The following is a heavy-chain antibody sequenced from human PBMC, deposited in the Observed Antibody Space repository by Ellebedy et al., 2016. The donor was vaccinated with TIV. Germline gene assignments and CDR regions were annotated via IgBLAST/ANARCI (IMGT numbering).Heavy chain of an antibody. Sequence: GESLKISXIASGFTFDDYGLTWVRQAPGKGLEWVSAISYHSINTHYADSVKGRFTISRDNSKNTLYLQMNSLRADDTAVYYCANIWYGRSVDPFDIWGQGTMVTVSS. V-gene: IGHV3-23*01. D-gene: IGHD1-14*01. CDR2: ISYHSINT. CDR3: ANIWYGRSVDPFDI. CDR1: GFTFDDYG. J-gene: IGHJ3*02.